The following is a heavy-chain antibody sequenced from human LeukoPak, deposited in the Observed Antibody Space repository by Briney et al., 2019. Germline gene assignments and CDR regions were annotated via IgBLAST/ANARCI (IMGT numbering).Heavy chain of an antibody. V-gene: IGHV3-23*01. CDR2: ISGSGYNK. Sequence: GGSLRLSCEASGFTFGSFGMSWVRQAPGKGLEWVSGISGSGYNKFYADSVKGRFAISRDNSKNTLYIELNSLRAEDTALYFCAKDGSWGDYQFYFYMDVWGKGTTVTVSS. CDR1: GFTFGSFG. D-gene: IGHD3-16*01. CDR3: AKDGSWGDYQFYFYMDV. J-gene: IGHJ6*03.